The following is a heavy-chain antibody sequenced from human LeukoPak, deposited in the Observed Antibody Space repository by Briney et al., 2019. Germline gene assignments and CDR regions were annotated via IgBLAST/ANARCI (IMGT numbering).Heavy chain of an antibody. J-gene: IGHJ2*01. CDR2: IIPIFGTA. CDR1: GGTFGSYV. D-gene: IGHD5-18*01. Sequence: ASAKVSCKASGGTFGSYVISWVRQAPGQGLEWMGGIIPIFGTAHYAQKFQGRLTITADESTSTVYMEMSSLRSEDTAMYYCAKEGDTALVTGYFDLWGRGTLVTVSS. CDR3: AKEGDTALVTGYFDL. V-gene: IGHV1-69*01.